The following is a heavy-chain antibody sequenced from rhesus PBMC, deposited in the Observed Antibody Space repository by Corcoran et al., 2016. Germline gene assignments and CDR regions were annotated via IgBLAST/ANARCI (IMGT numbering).Heavy chain of an antibody. CDR3: TRASGWELQRGFDY. CDR1: GYTFTSYY. V-gene: IGHV1-1*01. J-gene: IGHJ4*01. CDR2: ISPYNGNK. D-gene: IGHD1-44*02. Sequence: QVQLVQSGAEIKQPGASVKLSCKASGYTFTSYYKHWVKQAPVQGHEWIGLISPYNGNKSYGQNFQCRVTITTDTSTSTGNMELSRLRCADTAAYYCTRASGWELQRGFDYWGQGVLVTVSS.